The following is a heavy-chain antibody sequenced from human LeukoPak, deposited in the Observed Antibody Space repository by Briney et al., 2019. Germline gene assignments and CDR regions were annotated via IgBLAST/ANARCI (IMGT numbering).Heavy chain of an antibody. CDR3: ARGGAAGSYFYYYGMDV. CDR1: GGSFGSYA. Sequence: SVKVSCKASGGSFGSYAISWVRQAPGQGLEWMGGVIPMYGTTNYAQKFQGRVTINADKSTSTAYMELYSLTSEDTALYYCARGGAAGSYFYYYGMDVWGQGTTVTIS. D-gene: IGHD6-13*01. J-gene: IGHJ6*02. V-gene: IGHV1-69*06. CDR2: VIPMYGTT.